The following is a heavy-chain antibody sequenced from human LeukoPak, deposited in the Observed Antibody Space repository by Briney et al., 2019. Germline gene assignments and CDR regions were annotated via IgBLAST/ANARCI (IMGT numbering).Heavy chain of an antibody. V-gene: IGHV4-38-2*01. Sequence: TSETLSLTCAVSGYSISSGYYWGWIRQPPGKGLEWIGSIYHSGSTYYNPSLKSRVTISVDTSKNQFSLKLSSVTAADTAVYYCVGPYCSSTSCSKSRWFDPWGQGTLVTVSS. J-gene: IGHJ5*02. CDR1: GYSISSGYY. CDR3: VGPYCSSTSCSKSRWFDP. D-gene: IGHD2-2*01. CDR2: IYHSGST.